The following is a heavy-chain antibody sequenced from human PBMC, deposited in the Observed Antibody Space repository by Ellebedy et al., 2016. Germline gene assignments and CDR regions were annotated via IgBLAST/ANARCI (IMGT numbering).Heavy chain of an antibody. CDR2: VNTFSGNT. CDR3: AKTSGWGYGEN. V-gene: IGHV1-18*04. D-gene: IGHD3-10*01. J-gene: IGHJ4*02. CDR1: GYTFTTFS. Sequence: ASVKVSXXASGYTFTTFSITWVRQDPGQGLEWMGFVNTFSGNTKFAQKFQGRVSMTTDSSTHTAYMDLRSLRSDDTAMYYCAKTSGWGYGENWGQGTLVTVSS.